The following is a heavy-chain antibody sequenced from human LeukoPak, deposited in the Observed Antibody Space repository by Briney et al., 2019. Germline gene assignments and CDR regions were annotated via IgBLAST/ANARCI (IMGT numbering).Heavy chain of an antibody. V-gene: IGHV3-33*01. CDR2: IWYDGSNK. CDR1: GFTFSSYD. CDR3: AREGAAGTPGHDAFDI. J-gene: IGHJ3*02. D-gene: IGHD6-13*01. Sequence: PGGSLRLSCAASGFTFSSYDMHWVRQAPGKGLEWVAVIWYDGSNKYYADSVKGRFTISRDNSKNTLYLQTSSLRAEDTAVHYCAREGAAGTPGHDAFDIWGQGTMVTVSS.